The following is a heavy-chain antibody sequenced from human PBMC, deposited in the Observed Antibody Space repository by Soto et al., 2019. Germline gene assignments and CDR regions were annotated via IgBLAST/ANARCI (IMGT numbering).Heavy chain of an antibody. V-gene: IGHV4-30-4*01. Sequence: QVQLRESGPGLVMPSQTLSLTCTVSGDSISSGNKYWSWIRQPPGKGLEWIGYIFSSGTTYYNPSPKRRLTMSLAASQNQFSLKLNSLTDADTAVYFCARVPSPFDYYYAMDVWGQGTTVTVSS. CDR1: GDSISSGNKY. D-gene: IGHD3-16*01. CDR2: IFSSGTT. J-gene: IGHJ6*02. CDR3: ARVPSPFDYYYAMDV.